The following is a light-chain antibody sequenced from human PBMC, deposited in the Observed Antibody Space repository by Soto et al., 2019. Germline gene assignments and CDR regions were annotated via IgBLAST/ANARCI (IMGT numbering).Light chain of an antibody. V-gene: IGLV3-25*02. J-gene: IGLJ1*01. CDR2: KDT. Sequence: SYELTQPPSVSASPGQTARITCSGNLLSKQYAYWYQQRPGQAPLLVMSKDTERPSGIPDRFSGSSSGSTATLTISGAQAEDEADYYCQSANSSVIYVFGSGTKLTVL. CDR3: QSANSSVIYV. CDR1: LLSKQY.